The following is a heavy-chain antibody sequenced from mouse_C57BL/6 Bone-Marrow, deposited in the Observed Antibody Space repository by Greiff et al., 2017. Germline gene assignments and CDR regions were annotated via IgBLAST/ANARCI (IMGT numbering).Heavy chain of an antibody. CDR1: GFNINDDY. V-gene: IGHV14-4*01. J-gene: IGHJ3*01. CDR2: IDPENGDT. Sequence: EVMLLQSGAELVRPGASVKLSCTASGFNINDDYMHWVKQRPEQSLEWIGWIDPENGDTEYASKFQGKATITAYTSSNTVYLQLISLTSEDTAVYDCSTYYSNPFAYWGKGTLVTVSA. D-gene: IGHD2-5*01. CDR3: STYYSNPFAY.